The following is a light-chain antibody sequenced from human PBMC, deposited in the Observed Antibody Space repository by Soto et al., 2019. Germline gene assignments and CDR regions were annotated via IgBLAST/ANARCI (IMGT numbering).Light chain of an antibody. J-gene: IGLJ1*01. V-gene: IGLV1-44*01. CDR3: AAWDDSLDGYV. Sequence: QLVLTQAPSASGTPGQRVTLSCSGSSSNIGTNTVNWYQQLPGTAPKLLIYSNNQRPSGVPDRFSGSKSGTSASLAISGLQSEDEADYYCAAWDDSLDGYVFGTGTKLTVL. CDR2: SNN. CDR1: SSNIGTNT.